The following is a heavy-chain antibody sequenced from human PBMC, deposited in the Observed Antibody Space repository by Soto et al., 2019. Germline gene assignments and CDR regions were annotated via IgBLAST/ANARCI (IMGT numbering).Heavy chain of an antibody. CDR2: IVVGSGNT. D-gene: IGHD1-1*01. V-gene: IGHV1-58*01. J-gene: IGHJ6*02. Sequence: QMQLVQSGPEVKKPGTSVKVSCKASGFTFTSSAVQWVRQARGQRLEWIGWIVVGSGNTNYAQKFQERVTITRDMSTSTAYMELSSLRSEDTAVYYCAAIELERLTYGMDVWGQGTTVTVAS. CDR1: GFTFTSSA. CDR3: AAIELERLTYGMDV.